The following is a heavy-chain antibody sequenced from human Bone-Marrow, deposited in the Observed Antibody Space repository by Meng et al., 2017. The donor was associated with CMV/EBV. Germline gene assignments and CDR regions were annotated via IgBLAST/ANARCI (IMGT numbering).Heavy chain of an antibody. CDR2: IYYSGST. J-gene: IGHJ6*02. D-gene: IGHD3-10*01. CDR3: AREVTMVGGVIYYYGMDV. CDR1: GGSVSSGSYY. Sequence: SETLSLTCTVSGGSVSSGSYYWSWIRQPPGKGLEWIGYIYYSGSTNYNPSLKSRVTISVDTSKNQFSLKLSSVTAADTAVYYCAREVTMVGGVIYYYGMDVWGQGTTVTVSS. V-gene: IGHV4-61*01.